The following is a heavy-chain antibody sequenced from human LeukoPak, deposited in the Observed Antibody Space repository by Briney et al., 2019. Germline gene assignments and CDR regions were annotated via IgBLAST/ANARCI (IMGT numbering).Heavy chain of an antibody. Sequence: GRSLRLSCAASGFTFDDYAMHWVRQAPGKGLEWVSGISWNSGSIGYADSVKGRFTISRDNAKNSLYLQMNSLRAEDTALYYCARENGVVGASGEFDYWGQGTLVTVSS. CDR3: ARENGVVGASGEFDY. CDR2: ISWNSGSI. V-gene: IGHV3-9*01. D-gene: IGHD1-26*01. J-gene: IGHJ4*02. CDR1: GFTFDDYA.